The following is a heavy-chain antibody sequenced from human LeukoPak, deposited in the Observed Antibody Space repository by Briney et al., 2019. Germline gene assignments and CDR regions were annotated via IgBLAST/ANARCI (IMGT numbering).Heavy chain of an antibody. CDR3: ARAPLSGTYYTDAFDI. J-gene: IGHJ3*02. Sequence: PSGTLSLTCAVYGGSISTNNWWTWVRQPPGKGLEWIGEIHHSGSTDYNPSLKSRVTISPDKSKNQFSLTLTSVTAADTAVYFCARAPLSGTYYTDAFDIWGQGTMVTVSS. CDR2: IHHSGST. D-gene: IGHD1-26*01. V-gene: IGHV4-4*02. CDR1: GGSISTNNW.